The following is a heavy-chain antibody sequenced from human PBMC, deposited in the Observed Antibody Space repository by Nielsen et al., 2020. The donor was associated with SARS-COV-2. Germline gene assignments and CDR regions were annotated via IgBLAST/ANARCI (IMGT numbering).Heavy chain of an antibody. D-gene: IGHD1-26*01. V-gene: IGHV1-69*13. CDR3: ARDLGVGAWRKDYYGMDV. CDR1: GGTFSSYA. Sequence: SVKVSCKASGGTFSSYAISWVRQAPGQGLEWMGGIIPIFGTANYAQKFQGRVTITADESTSTAYMELSSLRSEDTAVYYCARDLGVGAWRKDYYGMDVGGKGTTVTVSA. J-gene: IGHJ6*04. CDR2: IIPIFGTA.